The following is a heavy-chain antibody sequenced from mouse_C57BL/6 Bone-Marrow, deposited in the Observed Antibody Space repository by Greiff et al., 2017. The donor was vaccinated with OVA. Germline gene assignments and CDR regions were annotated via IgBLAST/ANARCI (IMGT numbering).Heavy chain of an antibody. Sequence: LQESGPELVKPGASVKISCKASGYAFSSSWMNWVKQRPGKGLEWIGRIYPGDGDTNYNGKFKGKATLTADKSSSTAYMQLSSLTSEDSAVYFCARPPYYYGSSYWFAYWGQGTLVTVSA. D-gene: IGHD1-1*01. CDR3: ARPPYYYGSSYWFAY. CDR1: GYAFSSSW. V-gene: IGHV1-82*01. J-gene: IGHJ3*01. CDR2: IYPGDGDT.